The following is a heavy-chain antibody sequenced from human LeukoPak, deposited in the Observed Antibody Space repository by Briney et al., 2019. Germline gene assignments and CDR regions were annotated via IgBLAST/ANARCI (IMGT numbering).Heavy chain of an antibody. CDR1: RFNFSNYR. Sequence: GGALLLSCATSRFNFSNYRMHTVHQAPGKGLEWVAVISYDGSNKYYADSVKGRFTISRDNSKNTLYLQMNSLRAEDTAVYYCAKGGQQLASGWFEPWGQGTLVTVSS. D-gene: IGHD6-13*01. J-gene: IGHJ5*02. V-gene: IGHV3-30*18. CDR2: ISYDGSNK. CDR3: AKGGQQLASGWFEP.